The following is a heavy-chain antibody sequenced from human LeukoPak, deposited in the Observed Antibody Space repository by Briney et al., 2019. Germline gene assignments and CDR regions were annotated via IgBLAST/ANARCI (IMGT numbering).Heavy chain of an antibody. D-gene: IGHD4-17*01. CDR1: GFTFSSYG. CDR2: ISYDGSNK. CDR3: AKVAGYGDEYYFDY. Sequence: PGGSLRLSCAASGFTFSSYGMHWVRQAPGKGLEWVAVISYDGSNKYYADSVKGRFTISRDNSENTLYLQMNSLRAEDTAAYYCAKVAGYGDEYYFDYWGQGTLVTVSS. J-gene: IGHJ4*02. V-gene: IGHV3-30*18.